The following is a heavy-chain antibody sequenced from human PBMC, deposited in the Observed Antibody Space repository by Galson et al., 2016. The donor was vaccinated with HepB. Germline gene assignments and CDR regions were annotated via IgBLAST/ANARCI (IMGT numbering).Heavy chain of an antibody. CDR1: GFSFSISG. Sequence: SLRLSCAASGFSFSISGMSWVRPAPGKGLPWVSDITPAGHATYYAAPVTGRFTISRDNSRNTLYLQMNSLRVEDTAVYYCAKAKLVVGSAYEYWGQGTLVTVSS. CDR3: AKAKLVVGSAYEY. J-gene: IGHJ4*02. CDR2: ITPAGHAT. D-gene: IGHD2-21*01. V-gene: IGHV3-23*01.